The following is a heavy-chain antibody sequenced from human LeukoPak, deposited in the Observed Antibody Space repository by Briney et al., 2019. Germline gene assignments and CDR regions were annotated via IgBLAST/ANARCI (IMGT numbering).Heavy chain of an antibody. D-gene: IGHD5-12*01. Sequence: PSESLRLSCAASGVNIISHWMTWVRQPPGKGLEWVANIRHDEGEKYYADSVTGRFTISRDNAKTGVYLRMAGLRAQDPAVYYCARDYGHSGYDYLPYYWGQGTPVTVPS. V-gene: IGHV3-7*01. CDR2: IRHDEGEK. CDR3: ARDYGHSGYDYLPYY. CDR1: GVNIISHW. J-gene: IGHJ4*02.